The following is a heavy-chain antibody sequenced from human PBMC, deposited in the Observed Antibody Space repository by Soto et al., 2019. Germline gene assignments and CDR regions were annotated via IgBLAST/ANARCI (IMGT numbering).Heavy chain of an antibody. CDR1: GGSISSGDYY. J-gene: IGHJ3*02. V-gene: IGHV4-30-4*01. D-gene: IGHD3-3*01. CDR3: ARVKRFLEWLSHDAFDI. Sequence: PWEPLSLTCAVSGGSISSGDYYWSWLRQPPGKGLEWIGYIYYSGSTYYNPSLKSRVTISVDTSKNQFSLKLSSVTAADTAVYYCARVKRFLEWLSHDAFDIWGQGTRVTV. CDR2: IYYSGST.